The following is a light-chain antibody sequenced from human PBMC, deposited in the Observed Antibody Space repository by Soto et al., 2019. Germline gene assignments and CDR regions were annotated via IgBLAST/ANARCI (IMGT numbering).Light chain of an antibody. J-gene: IGKJ4*01. V-gene: IGKV3-11*01. Sequence: EIVLTQYPATLSLSLGERATLSCRARQSVSTYLGWYQQKPGHAPRLLMSDVSRRATGIPARFSGSGSGTDFTLTISSLEPEDVAVYYCQHRVPGPTFGGGTKVEIK. CDR2: DVS. CDR3: QHRVPGPT. CDR1: QSVSTY.